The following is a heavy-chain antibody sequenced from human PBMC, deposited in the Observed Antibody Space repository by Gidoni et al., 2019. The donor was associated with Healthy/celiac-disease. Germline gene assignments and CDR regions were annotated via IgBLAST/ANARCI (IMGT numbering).Heavy chain of an antibody. V-gene: IGHV1-8*01. CDR3: ARGSGSNVKTIVLMVYAADY. D-gene: IGHD2-8*01. CDR2: MNPNSGNT. Sequence: QVQLVQSGAEVKKPGASVTVSCKASGYTFTSYDINWVRQATGQGLEWMGWMNPNSGNTGYAQKFQGRVTMTRNTSISTAYMELSSLRSEDTAVYYCARGSGSNVKTIVLMVYAADYWGQGTLVTVSS. J-gene: IGHJ4*02. CDR1: GYTFTSYD.